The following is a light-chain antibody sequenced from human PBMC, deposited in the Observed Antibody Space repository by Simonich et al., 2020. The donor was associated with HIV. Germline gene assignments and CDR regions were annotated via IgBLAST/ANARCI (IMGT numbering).Light chain of an antibody. CDR1: RSVLYRYNHKSY. CDR3: QQYYSTPPT. J-gene: IGKJ1*01. V-gene: IGKV4-1*01. CDR2: WAT. Sequence: DIVMTQSPDSLAVSLGERATVNCRSGRSVLYRYNHKSYLSWYQQKPGQPPKLLIYWATTRESGVPDRFSASGSGTDFTLTISSLQAEDVAIYYCQQYYSTPPTFGQGTKVEIK.